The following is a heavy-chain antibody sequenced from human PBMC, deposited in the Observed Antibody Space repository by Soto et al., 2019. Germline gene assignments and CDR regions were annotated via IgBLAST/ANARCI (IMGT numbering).Heavy chain of an antibody. J-gene: IGHJ4*02. CDR3: ARGGYFDSSNYLAY. CDR2: IIPIFGTA. Sequence: SVKVSCKASGGTFSSYAISWVRQAPGQGLEWMGGIIPIFGTAKYSQKFQGRVIIERDTSASTAYMELSSLRSEDTAVYYCARGGYFDSSNYLAYWGLGTLVTVSS. CDR1: GGTFSSYA. V-gene: IGHV1-69*05. D-gene: IGHD3-22*01.